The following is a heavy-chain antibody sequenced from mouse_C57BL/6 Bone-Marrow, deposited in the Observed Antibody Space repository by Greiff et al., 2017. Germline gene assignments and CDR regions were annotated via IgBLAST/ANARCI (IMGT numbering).Heavy chain of an antibody. Sequence: QVQLQQSGAELVKPGASVKLSCKASGYTFTEYTIHWVKQRSGQGLEWIGWFYPGSGSIKYNEKFKDKATLTADKSSSTVYMELSRLTSEYSAVYFCARHSLYYYGSRGYYAMDYWGQGTSVTVSS. CDR2: FYPGSGSI. D-gene: IGHD1-1*01. J-gene: IGHJ4*01. V-gene: IGHV1-62-2*01. CDR3: ARHSLYYYGSRGYYAMDY. CDR1: GYTFTEYT.